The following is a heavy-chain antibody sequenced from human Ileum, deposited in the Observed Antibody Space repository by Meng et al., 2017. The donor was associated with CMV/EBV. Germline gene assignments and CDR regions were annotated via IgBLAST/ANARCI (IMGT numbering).Heavy chain of an antibody. CDR1: GFTFSSYG. J-gene: IGHJ5*02. D-gene: IGHD6-19*01. CDR3: ARTVTGP. V-gene: IGHV3-72*01. Sequence: GGSLRLSCAASGFTFSSYGMHWVRQTPGKGLEWVGRTRNKANSYTTEYAASVKGRFTISRDDSKNSVYLQMNSLKTEDTAVYYCARTVTGPWGQGGLVTVSS. CDR2: TRNKANSYTT.